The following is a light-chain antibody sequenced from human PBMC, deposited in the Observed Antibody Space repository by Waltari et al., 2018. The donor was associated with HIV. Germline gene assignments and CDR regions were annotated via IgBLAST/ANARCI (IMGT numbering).Light chain of an antibody. CDR1: DSDIGDYNF. CDR3: CSYSSSTTLYV. V-gene: IGLV2-14*03. Sequence: QSALTQPASVSGSPGQSITMSCSGLDSDIGDYNFVSWYQQYPGKAPRLLLYDVSSRPSGVSNRFAGSKSVNTASLTISGLQSDDEADYYCCSYSSSTTLYVFGTGTKVTVL. J-gene: IGLJ1*01. CDR2: DVS.